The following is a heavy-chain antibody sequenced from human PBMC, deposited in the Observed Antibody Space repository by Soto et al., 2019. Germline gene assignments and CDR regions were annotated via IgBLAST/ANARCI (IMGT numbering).Heavy chain of an antibody. Sequence: SETLSLTCTVSGGSIGSSSYYWGWIRQPPGKGLEWIGSIYYSGSTYYNPSLKSRVTISVDTSKNQFSLKLSSVTAADTAVYYCARLIPDRDWTTHGDYMDVWGKGTTVTVSS. D-gene: IGHD1-1*01. CDR3: ARLIPDRDWTTHGDYMDV. CDR2: IYYSGST. V-gene: IGHV4-39*01. J-gene: IGHJ6*03. CDR1: GGSIGSSSYY.